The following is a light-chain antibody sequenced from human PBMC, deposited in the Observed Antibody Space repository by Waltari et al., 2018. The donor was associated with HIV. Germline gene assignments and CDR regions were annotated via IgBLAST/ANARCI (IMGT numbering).Light chain of an antibody. Sequence: QVVLTQSPSASASLGASVKLTCTLSSGHSNYAIAWHQQQSEKGPPYLMKVNSDGSHNKGDGIPDRFSGSSSGAERYLTISSLQSEDEADYYCLTWDTGIGVFGGGTKLTVL. CDR1: SGHSNYA. CDR3: LTWDTGIGV. CDR2: VNSDGSH. V-gene: IGLV4-69*01. J-gene: IGLJ3*02.